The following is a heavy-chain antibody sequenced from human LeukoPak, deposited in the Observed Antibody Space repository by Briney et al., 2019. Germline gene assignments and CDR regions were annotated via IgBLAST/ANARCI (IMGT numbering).Heavy chain of an antibody. CDR2: ISTSSSYI. V-gene: IGHV3-21*01. D-gene: IGHD4-17*01. J-gene: IGHJ4*01. Sequence: RAGGSLRLSCAASGFTFSSYAMSWVRQAPGKGLEWVASISTSSSYINYADSVKGRFTISRDNAKNSLYLQMSSLRAEDTAVYYCARDRLRGRVHFDYWGHGTLVTVFS. CDR1: GFTFSSYA. CDR3: ARDRLRGRVHFDY.